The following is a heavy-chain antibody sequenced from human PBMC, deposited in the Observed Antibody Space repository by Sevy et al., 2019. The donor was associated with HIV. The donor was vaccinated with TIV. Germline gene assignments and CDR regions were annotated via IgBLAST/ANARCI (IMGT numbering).Heavy chain of an antibody. CDR3: GRGMNLEGSWCGMDD. CDR2: ICSGGST. V-gene: IGHV3-53*01. CDR1: GFTVSSNY. J-gene: IGHJ6*02. D-gene: IGHD3-3*01. Sequence: GGSLRLSCAVSGFTVSSNYMTWVRQAPGKGLEWVSVICSGGSTYYADSVKGRFTTSRDNSRNTQSLQMNSLSAEDTAVYYCGRGMNLEGSWCGMDDWGQGTTVTVSS.